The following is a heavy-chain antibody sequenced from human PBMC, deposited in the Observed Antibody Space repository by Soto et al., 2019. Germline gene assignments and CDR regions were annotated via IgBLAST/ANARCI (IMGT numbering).Heavy chain of an antibody. CDR2: IYWHDDK. CDR1: GFSLITSGVG. Sequence: QITLKESGPTLVKPTQTLTLTCTISGFSLITSGVGVGWIRQPPGKALEWLALIYWHDDKRYRPSLKSRLTVTKDTSKNQVVLTMTNMDPVDTATYYCAHIVTGCFTWGRGALVTVSS. D-gene: IGHD3-16*01. CDR3: AHIVTGCFT. V-gene: IGHV2-5*01. J-gene: IGHJ5*02.